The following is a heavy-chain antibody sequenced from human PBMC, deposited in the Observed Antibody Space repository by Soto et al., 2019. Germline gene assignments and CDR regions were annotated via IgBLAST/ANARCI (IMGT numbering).Heavy chain of an antibody. CDR1: GGTFSSYT. J-gene: IGHJ4*02. D-gene: IGHD2-15*01. Sequence: ASVKVSCKASGGTFSSYTISWVRQAPGQGLEWMGRIIPILGIANYAQKFQGRVTITADKSTSTAYMELSSLRSEDTAVYYCARDLGYCSGGSCYRLFDYWGQGTLVTVSS. CDR3: ARDLGYCSGGSCYRLFDY. CDR2: IIPILGIA. V-gene: IGHV1-69*02.